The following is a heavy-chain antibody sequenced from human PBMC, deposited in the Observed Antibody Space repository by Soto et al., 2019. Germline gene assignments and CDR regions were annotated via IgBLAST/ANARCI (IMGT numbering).Heavy chain of an antibody. D-gene: IGHD3-10*01. J-gene: IGHJ5*02. CDR1: GFSLSTSGVG. CDR3: AHRRGQGSGSYSTNWFDP. V-gene: IGHV2-5*02. CDR2: IYWDDDK. Sequence: SGPTLVNPTQTLTLTCTFSGFSLSTSGVGVGWIRQPPGKALEWLALIYWDDDKRYRPSLKSRLTITKDTSKNQVVLTMTNMDPVDTATYYCAHRRGQGSGSYSTNWFDPWGQGTLVTVSS.